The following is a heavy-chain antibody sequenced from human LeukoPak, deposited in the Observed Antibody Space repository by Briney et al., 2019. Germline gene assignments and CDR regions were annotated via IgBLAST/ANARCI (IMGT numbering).Heavy chain of an antibody. CDR1: GFNFNIFG. D-gene: IGHD6-13*01. J-gene: IGHJ4*02. CDR2: LWADGNTA. Sequence: GGSLRHSCAAPGFNFNIFGMHWVRQVPGNGLEWLAVLWADGNTAHYADSVKGRFTISRDSSENTLYLQMNRLRSEDTAVYYCVKESAADATFHLAYWGRAPLATVSA. CDR3: VKESAADATFHLAY. V-gene: IGHV3-33*06.